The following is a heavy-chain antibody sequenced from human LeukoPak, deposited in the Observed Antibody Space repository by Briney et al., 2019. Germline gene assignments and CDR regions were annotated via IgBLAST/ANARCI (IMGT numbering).Heavy chain of an antibody. V-gene: IGHV3-20*04. J-gene: IGHJ4*02. CDR3: GRDYDSVGGSPGIFDY. Sequence: GGSLRLSCAASGFTFDDYGMSWVRQAPGKGLEWVSGINWNGGSTGYADSVKGRSTISRDNAKNSLYLQMNSLRAEDTALYYCGRDYDSVGGSPGIFDYWAQGTLVTVSS. D-gene: IGHD3-16*01. CDR1: GFTFDDYG. CDR2: INWNGGST.